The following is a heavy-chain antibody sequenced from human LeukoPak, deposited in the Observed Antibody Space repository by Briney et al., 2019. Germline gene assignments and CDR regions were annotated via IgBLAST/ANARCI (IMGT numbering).Heavy chain of an antibody. CDR2: ISSSSCYI. Sequence: GGSLRLSCAASGFTFSSYSMNWVRQAPGKGLEWVSSISSSSCYIYYADSVKGRFTISRDNAKNSLYLQMNSLRAEDTAVYYCAREVGMVRGVTITQHFDYWGQGTLVTVSS. CDR3: AREVGMVRGVTITQHFDY. V-gene: IGHV3-21*01. CDR1: GFTFSSYS. D-gene: IGHD3-10*01. J-gene: IGHJ4*02.